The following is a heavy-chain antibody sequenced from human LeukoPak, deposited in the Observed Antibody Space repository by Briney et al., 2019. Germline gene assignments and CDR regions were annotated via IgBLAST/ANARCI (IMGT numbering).Heavy chain of an antibody. CDR1: GYNFDRYG. CDR2: ISTYNGNT. V-gene: IGHV1-18*04. D-gene: IGHD2-2*01. CDR3: ARDLEHCRNIICSNSAY. Sequence: ASVKVSCKGSGYNFDRYGVNWVRQAPGQELEWVGWISTYNGNTFYAQKFEGRVSMTTDTSTNTVYMDLRSLRSDDTAVYYCARDLEHCRNIICSNSAYWGQGTLVTVSS. J-gene: IGHJ4*02.